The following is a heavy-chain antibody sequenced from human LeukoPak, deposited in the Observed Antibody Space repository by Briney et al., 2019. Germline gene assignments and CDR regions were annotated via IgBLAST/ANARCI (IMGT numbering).Heavy chain of an antibody. D-gene: IGHD1-26*01. V-gene: IGHV3-48*02. CDR3: ARANSGYDS. Sequence: GGSLRLSCAASGFTFSSYGMNWVRQAPGKGLEWVSLISSSSSTKYYADSVRGRFTISRDNAKNSLYLQMNRLRDEDTAVYYCARANSGYDSWGQGTLVTVSS. CDR2: ISSSSSTK. CDR1: GFTFSSYG. J-gene: IGHJ5*01.